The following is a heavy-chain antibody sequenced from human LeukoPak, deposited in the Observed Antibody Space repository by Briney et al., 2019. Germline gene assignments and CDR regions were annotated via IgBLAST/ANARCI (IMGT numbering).Heavy chain of an antibody. CDR3: AKDSWRLEYYFDY. D-gene: IGHD3-3*01. J-gene: IGHJ4*02. V-gene: IGHV3-23*01. Sequence: PGGSLRLSCAACGFTFSSYAMSWVRQAPGKGMEWVSAISGSGGSTYYADSVKGRFTISRDNSKNTLYLQMNSLRAEDTAVYYCAKDSWRLEYYFDYWGQGTLVTVSS. CDR2: ISGSGGST. CDR1: GFTFSSYA.